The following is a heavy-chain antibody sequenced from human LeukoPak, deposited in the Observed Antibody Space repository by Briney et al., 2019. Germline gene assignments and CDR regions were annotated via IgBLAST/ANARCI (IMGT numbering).Heavy chain of an antibody. Sequence: GRSLRLSCAASGFTFSSYGMHWVRQAPGKGLEWVAVIWYDGSNKYYADSVKGRFIISRDNSKNTLYLQMNSLRAEDTAVYYCARDGAPSWGGSGWTGFDYWGQGTLVTVSS. J-gene: IGHJ4*02. D-gene: IGHD6-19*01. V-gene: IGHV3-33*01. CDR2: IWYDGSNK. CDR3: ARDGAPSWGGSGWTGFDY. CDR1: GFTFSSYG.